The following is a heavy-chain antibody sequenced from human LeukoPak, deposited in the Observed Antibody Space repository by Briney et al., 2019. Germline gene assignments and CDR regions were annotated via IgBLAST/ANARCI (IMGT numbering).Heavy chain of an antibody. CDR3: ARLPYYYDSSGYYSS. Sequence: KSSETLSLTCTVSGGSISSSSYYWGWIRQPPGKGLEWIGSIYYSGSTYYNPSLKSRVTISVDTSKNQFSLKLSSVTAADTAVYYCARLPYYYDSSGYYSSWGQGTLVTVSS. CDR1: GGSISSSSYY. D-gene: IGHD3-22*01. CDR2: IYYSGST. J-gene: IGHJ4*02. V-gene: IGHV4-39*01.